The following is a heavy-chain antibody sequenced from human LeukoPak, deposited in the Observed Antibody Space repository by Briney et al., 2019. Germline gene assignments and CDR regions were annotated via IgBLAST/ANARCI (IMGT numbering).Heavy chain of an antibody. CDR3: ARGIVVVNSDAFDI. V-gene: IGHV4-30-2*01. CDR1: GGSISSGSYS. J-gene: IGHJ3*02. Sequence: SQTLSLTCAVSGGSISSGSYSWSWIRQPPGKGLEWIVYIYHSGSTYYNPSLKSRVTISVDRSKNQFSLKLSSVAAADTAVYYCARGIVVVNSDAFDIWGQGTMVTVSS. CDR2: IYHSGST. D-gene: IGHD3-22*01.